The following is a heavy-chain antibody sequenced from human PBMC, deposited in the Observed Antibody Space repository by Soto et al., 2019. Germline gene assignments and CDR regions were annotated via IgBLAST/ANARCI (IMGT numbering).Heavy chain of an antibody. CDR3: ARGGTIFGVVIKSSYFDY. CDR2: ISSSSSYI. Sequence: EVQLVESGGGLVKPGGSLRLSCAASGFTFSSYSMNWVRQAPGKGLEWVSSISSSSSYIYYADSVKGRFTISRDNAKNSLYRRMNSLRAEDTAVYYCARGGTIFGVVIKSSYFDYWGQGSLVTVSS. CDR1: GFTFSSYS. J-gene: IGHJ4*02. V-gene: IGHV3-21*01. D-gene: IGHD3-3*01.